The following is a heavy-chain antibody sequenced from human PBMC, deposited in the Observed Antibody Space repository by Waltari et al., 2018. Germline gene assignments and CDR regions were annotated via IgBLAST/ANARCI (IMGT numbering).Heavy chain of an antibody. V-gene: IGHV1-46*01. CDR2: INPTDGNT. CDR1: GYPFTTHS. D-gene: IGHD3-10*01. J-gene: IGHJ4*02. Sequence: QVRLVQSGAEVKKPGASVRVSCKASGYPFTTHSKHWVRQAPGQGLEWMGIINPTDGNTNYAQKFQGRVTMTTGTSTTTVYLDLSSLRSDDTAVYYCARGSSGTFYNYLDSWGQGTLVTVSS. CDR3: ARGSSGTFYNYLDS.